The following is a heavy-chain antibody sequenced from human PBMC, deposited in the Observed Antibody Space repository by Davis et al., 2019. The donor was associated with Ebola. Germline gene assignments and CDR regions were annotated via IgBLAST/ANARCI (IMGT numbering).Heavy chain of an antibody. CDR3: ARDLCLPLYCGGDLFDY. CDR1: GFTFSSYA. V-gene: IGHV3-23*01. J-gene: IGHJ4*02. Sequence: PGGSLRLSCAASGFTFSSYAISWVRHAPGKGLEWVSAISGSGGSTYYADSVKGRFTISRDNSKNTLYLQMNSLRDEDTAVYYCARDLCLPLYCGGDLFDYWGQGTLVTVSS. D-gene: IGHD2-21*01. CDR2: ISGSGGST.